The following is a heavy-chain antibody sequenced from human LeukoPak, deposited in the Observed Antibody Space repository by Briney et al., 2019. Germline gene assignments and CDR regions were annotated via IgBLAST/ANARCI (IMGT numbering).Heavy chain of an antibody. D-gene: IGHD6-13*01. CDR1: GGSISSYY. CDR2: IKNDGAVK. V-gene: IGHV3-7*01. CDR3: AKDSYSKGDF. Sequence: ETLSLTCTVSGGSISSYYWSWIRQPPGKGLEWVANIKNDGAVKNYVDSVKGRFTISRDNAKNSLYLQMNSLRAEDTAVYYCAKDSYSKGDFWGQGVLVTVSS. J-gene: IGHJ4*02.